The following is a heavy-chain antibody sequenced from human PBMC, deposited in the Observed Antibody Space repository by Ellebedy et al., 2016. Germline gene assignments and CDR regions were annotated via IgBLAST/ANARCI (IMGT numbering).Heavy chain of an antibody. CDR2: IHAGHGRT. CDR1: GYTFTSLA. V-gene: IGHV1-3*01. CDR3: ARGVVAGFPLDY. J-gene: IGHJ4*02. D-gene: IGHD6-19*01. Sequence: ASVKVSCKASGYTFTSLAIHWVRQAPGQRLEWMGWIHAGHGRTFFSQKFQGRVTITRDASANTAYMELGSLQSEDTAVYYCARGVVAGFPLDYWGQGTLITVSS.